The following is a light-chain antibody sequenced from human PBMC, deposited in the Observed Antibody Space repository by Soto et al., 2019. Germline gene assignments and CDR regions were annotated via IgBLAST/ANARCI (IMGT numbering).Light chain of an antibody. CDR3: NSYTSSSTYV. CDR1: TSDVGRYNY. V-gene: IGLV2-14*01. CDR2: DVS. J-gene: IGLJ1*01. Sequence: QSALTQPASVSWSPGQSITISCTGTTSDVGRYNYVSWYQQHPGKAPKLIIYDVSNRPSGVSNRFSGSKSGNTASLTISGLQAEDEADYYCNSYTSSSTYVFGTGTKLTVL.